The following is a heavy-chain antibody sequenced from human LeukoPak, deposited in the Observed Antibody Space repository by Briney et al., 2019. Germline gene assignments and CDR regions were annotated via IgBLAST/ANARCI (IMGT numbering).Heavy chain of an antibody. V-gene: IGHV3-15*01. D-gene: IGHD2-15*01. CDR2: IKGKSAGGTT. Sequence: GGSLRLSCAVSGVPFNNAWMSWVRQAPGKGLEWVGRIKGKSAGGTTDYAAPVKGRFTILKDDSENTLYLQMNSLTTEYTAVYYCTWLYSDAFNIWGQGTMVTVSS. CDR1: GVPFNNAW. J-gene: IGHJ3*02. CDR3: TWLYSDAFNI.